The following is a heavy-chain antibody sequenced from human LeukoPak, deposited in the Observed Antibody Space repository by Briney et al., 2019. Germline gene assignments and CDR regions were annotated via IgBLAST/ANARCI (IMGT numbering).Heavy chain of an antibody. CDR1: GYSFTGYY. D-gene: IGHD5-24*01. CDR2: INPNSGGT. CDR3: AKDSRRDGYNLFDY. V-gene: IGHV1-2*02. Sequence: ASVKVSCKASGYSFTGYYMHWVRQAPGQGLEWMGWINPNSGGTNYAQKFQGRVTTSRDTSISTAYMELSSLRSDDTAVYYCAKDSRRDGYNLFDYWGQGTLVTVSS. J-gene: IGHJ4*02.